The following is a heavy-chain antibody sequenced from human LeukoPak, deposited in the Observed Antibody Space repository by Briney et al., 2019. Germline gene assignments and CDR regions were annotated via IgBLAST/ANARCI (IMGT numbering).Heavy chain of an antibody. CDR2: ISSGNSNI. CDR3: ARVRSPRYLDY. J-gene: IGHJ4*02. V-gene: IGHV3-48*01. Sequence: GGSLRLSCAASGFTFSSYTMNWVRQAPGKGLEWVSYISSGNSNIYYADSVKGRFTISRDNAKNSLYLQMNSLRAEDTAVYYCARVRSPRYLDYWGQGTLVTVSS. CDR1: GFTFSSYT.